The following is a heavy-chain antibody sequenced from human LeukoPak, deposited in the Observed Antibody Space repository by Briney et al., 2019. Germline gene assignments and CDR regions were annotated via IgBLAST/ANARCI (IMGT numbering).Heavy chain of an antibody. CDR1: GYTFTSYG. V-gene: IGHV1-18*01. Sequence: ASVKVSCKASGYTFTSYGINWVRQAPGQGLEWMGWINAYNGNTNYAQKLQGRVTMTTDTSTSTAYMELRSLRSDDTAVYYCARDLPRGSGFYDSSGPARFDYWGQGTLVTVSS. D-gene: IGHD3-22*01. J-gene: IGHJ4*02. CDR3: ARDLPRGSGFYDSSGPARFDY. CDR2: INAYNGNT.